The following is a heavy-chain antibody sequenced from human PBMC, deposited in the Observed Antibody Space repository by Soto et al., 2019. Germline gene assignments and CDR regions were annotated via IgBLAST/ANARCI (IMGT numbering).Heavy chain of an antibody. CDR2: FDPKDSET. D-gene: IGHD6-19*01. CDR1: RYTLLELP. J-gene: IGHJ4*02. CDR3: ATDSSSGFTFDY. Sequence: VSRYTLLELPRHLVRQAPGKGLEWMGGFDPKDSETNYAQKFQGRVTMTDDTSTDTDYMELSSLGSADTAVYYCATDSSSGFTFDYWGQGTLVTVSS. V-gene: IGHV1-24*01.